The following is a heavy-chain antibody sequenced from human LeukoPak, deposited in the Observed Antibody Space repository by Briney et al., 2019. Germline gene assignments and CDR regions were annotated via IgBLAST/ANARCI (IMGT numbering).Heavy chain of an antibody. CDR2: IYYSGST. J-gene: IGHJ3*02. CDR3: ARARPLGYCINGVCYRGAFDI. D-gene: IGHD2-8*01. CDR1: GGSISSYY. V-gene: IGHV4-59*01. Sequence: SETLSLTCTVSGGSISSYYWSWIRQPPGKGLEWIGYIYYSGSTNYNPSLKSRVTISVDTSKNQFSLKLSSVTAADTAVYYCARARPLGYCINGVCYRGAFDIWGQGTMVTVSS.